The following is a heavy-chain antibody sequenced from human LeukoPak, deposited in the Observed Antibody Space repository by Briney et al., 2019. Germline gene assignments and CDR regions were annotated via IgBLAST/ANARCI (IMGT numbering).Heavy chain of an antibody. D-gene: IGHD2-2*01. V-gene: IGHV3-66*01. Sequence: GGSLRLSCVASGFTVSSNYMSWVRQAPGKGLEWVSVIYSGGSTYYADSVKGRFTISRDNSKNTLYLQMNSLRAEDTAVYYCAKGPGGYCSSTSCYSPSYYMDVWGKGTTVTVSS. CDR2: IYSGGST. CDR3: AKGPGGYCSSTSCYSPSYYMDV. J-gene: IGHJ6*03. CDR1: GFTVSSNY.